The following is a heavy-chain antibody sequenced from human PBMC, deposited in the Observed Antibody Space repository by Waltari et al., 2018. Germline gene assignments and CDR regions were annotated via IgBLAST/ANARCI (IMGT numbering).Heavy chain of an antibody. CDR1: GFPFDVFA. V-gene: IGHV3-9*01. D-gene: IGHD3-10*01. CDR3: AKDMRLRGILITSVDF. Sequence: EVQLVESGGGLVQPGGSLRLSCAASGFPFDVFAMHWVRLVEGRGSEWVSAISWNGGTIAYADSVKGRFTISRDNTKSSLHLQMHSLRTEDTAVYYCAKDMRLRGILITSVDFWGQGIPVTVSS. J-gene: IGHJ4*02. CDR2: ISWNGGTI.